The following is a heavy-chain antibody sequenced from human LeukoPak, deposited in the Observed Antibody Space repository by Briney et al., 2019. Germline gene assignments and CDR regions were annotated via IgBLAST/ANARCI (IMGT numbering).Heavy chain of an antibody. D-gene: IGHD6-19*01. Sequence: ASVKVSCKASGYTFTSYGISWVRQAPGQGLEWMGWISAYNGNTNYAQKLQGRVTMTTDTSTSTAYMELRRLRSDDTAVYYCARETAGIAVAGYLDYWGQGTLVTVSS. CDR2: ISAYNGNT. CDR1: GYTFTSYG. V-gene: IGHV1-18*01. CDR3: ARETAGIAVAGYLDY. J-gene: IGHJ4*02.